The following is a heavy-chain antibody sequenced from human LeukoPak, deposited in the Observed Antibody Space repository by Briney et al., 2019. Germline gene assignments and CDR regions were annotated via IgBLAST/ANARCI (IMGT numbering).Heavy chain of an antibody. Sequence: GGSLRLSCAASGFTVSANYMSWVRQAAGKGLEWVSIIYRHGRTYYADSVKGRFTISRESSKNTLDLQMNSLRAEDTAVYFCARAPEHVYMPMDVWGQGTTVIVS. CDR2: IYRHGRT. D-gene: IGHD2-2*01. J-gene: IGHJ6*02. CDR1: GFTVSANY. V-gene: IGHV3-66*02. CDR3: ARAPEHVYMPMDV.